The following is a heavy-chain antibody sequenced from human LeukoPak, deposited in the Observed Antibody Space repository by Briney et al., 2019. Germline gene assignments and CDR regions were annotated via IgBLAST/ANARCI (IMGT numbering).Heavy chain of an antibody. CDR1: GGTFSSYA. D-gene: IGHD6-6*01. CDR3: ASSRSYSSPWGY. J-gene: IGHJ4*02. Sequence: GASVKVSCKASGGTFSSYAISWVRQAPGQWLEWMGRIIPILGIANYAQKFQGRVTITADESTSTAYMELSSLRSEDTAVYYCASSRSYSSPWGYWGQGTLVTVSS. CDR2: IIPILGIA. V-gene: IGHV1-69*04.